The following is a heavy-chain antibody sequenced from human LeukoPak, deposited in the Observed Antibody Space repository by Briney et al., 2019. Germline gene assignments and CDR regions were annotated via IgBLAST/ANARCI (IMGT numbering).Heavy chain of an antibody. CDR3: ARPPGWGSGCFLGVNAFDI. V-gene: IGHV3-48*01. J-gene: IGHJ3*02. Sequence: PGGSLRLSCAASGFTFSSYNMNWVRQAPGKGLEWVSYISSSGSTIYYADSVKGRFTISRDNAKNSLYLQLNSLRPEDTAVYYCARPPGWGSGCFLGVNAFDIWAKGQWSPSLQ. CDR2: ISSSGSTI. D-gene: IGHD6-19*01. CDR1: GFTFSSYN.